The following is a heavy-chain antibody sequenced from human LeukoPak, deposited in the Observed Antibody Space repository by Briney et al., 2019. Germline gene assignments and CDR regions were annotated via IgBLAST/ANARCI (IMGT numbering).Heavy chain of an antibody. J-gene: IGHJ4*02. V-gene: IGHV4-61*02. CDR1: GGSISSGSYY. D-gene: IGHD5-24*01. CDR3: ARDLGYNYDY. CDR2: IYTSGST. Sequence: SETLSLTCTVSGGSISSGSYYWSWIRQPAGKGLEWIGRIYTSGSTNYNPSLKSRVTISVDTSKNQFSLKLSSVTAADTAVYYCARDLGYNYDYWGQGTLVTVSS.